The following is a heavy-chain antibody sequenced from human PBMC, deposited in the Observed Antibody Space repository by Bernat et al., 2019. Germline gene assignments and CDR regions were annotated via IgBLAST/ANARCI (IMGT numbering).Heavy chain of an antibody. CDR2: ISWNSGSI. D-gene: IGHD1-26*01. CDR1: GFTFDDYA. V-gene: IGHV3-9*01. CDR3: AKGSCSGSYCADAFDI. J-gene: IGHJ3*02. Sequence: EVQLVESGGGLVQPGRSLRLSCAASGFTFDDYAMHWVRQAPGKGLEWVSGISWNSGSIGYADSVKGRFTISRDNAKNSLYLQMNSLRAEDTALYYCAKGSCSGSYCADAFDIWGQETMVTVSS.